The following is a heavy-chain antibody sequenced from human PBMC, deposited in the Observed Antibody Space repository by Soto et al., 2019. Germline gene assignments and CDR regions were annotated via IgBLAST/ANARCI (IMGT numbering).Heavy chain of an antibody. CDR1: GFSLTTSGVG. J-gene: IGHJ4*02. V-gene: IGHV2-5*02. D-gene: IGHD3-3*01. CDR3: AHRVLRAVFGLVTTTAIYFDF. Sequence: QITLNESGPTVVRPTETLNLTCRFSGFSLTTSGVGVGWIRQSPGKAPEWLALIYWDDDKRYSASLKSRLTIPKDTSKNQVVLTVSDLDPTDTATYYCAHRVLRAVFGLVTTTAIYFDFCGQGTPVAVSS. CDR2: IYWDDDK.